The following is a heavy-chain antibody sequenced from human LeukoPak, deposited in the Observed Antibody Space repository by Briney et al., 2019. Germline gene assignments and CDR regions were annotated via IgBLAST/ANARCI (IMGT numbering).Heavy chain of an antibody. CDR3: ARGSSGPYYYYYGMDV. V-gene: IGHV1-2*04. D-gene: IGHD6-19*01. J-gene: IGHJ6*02. Sequence: GASVKVSCKASGYTFTGYYMHWVRQAPGQGLEWMGWINPNSGGTNYAQKFQGWVTMTRDTSISTAYMELSRLRSDDTAVYYCARGSSGPYYYYYGMDVWGQGTTVTVSS. CDR2: INPNSGGT. CDR1: GYTFTGYY.